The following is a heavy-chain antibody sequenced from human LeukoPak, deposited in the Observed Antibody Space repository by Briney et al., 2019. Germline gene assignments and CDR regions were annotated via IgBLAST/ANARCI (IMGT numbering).Heavy chain of an antibody. CDR3: ARDSGAYCGGDCYSTVFPFDY. J-gene: IGHJ4*02. V-gene: IGHV3-21*01. D-gene: IGHD2-21*02. Sequence: GGSLRLSCAASGFTFSSYSMNWVRQAPGKGREGVASISSSSSYIYYADSVKGRFTISRDNAKNSLYLQMNSLRAEDTAVYYCARDSGAYCGGDCYSTVFPFDYWGQGTLVTVSS. CDR1: GFTFSSYS. CDR2: ISSSSSYI.